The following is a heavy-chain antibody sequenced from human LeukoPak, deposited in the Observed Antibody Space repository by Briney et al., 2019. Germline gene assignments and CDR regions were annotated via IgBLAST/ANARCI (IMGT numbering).Heavy chain of an antibody. CDR2: ISYDGSNK. J-gene: IGHJ5*02. V-gene: IGHV3-30-3*01. Sequence: GGSLRLSCAASGFTFSSYAMHWVRQAPGKGLEWVAVISYDGSNKYYADSVKGRFTISRDNSKNTLYLQMNSLRAEDTAVYYCARDPGDYNWFDPWGQGTLVTVSS. CDR3: ARDPGDYNWFDP. D-gene: IGHD2-21*02. CDR1: GFTFSSYA.